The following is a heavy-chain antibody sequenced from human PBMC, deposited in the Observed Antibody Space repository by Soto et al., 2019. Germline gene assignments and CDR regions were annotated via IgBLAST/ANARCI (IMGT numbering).Heavy chain of an antibody. Sequence: ASVEVSCKXSGYTFSAYYIHWVRQAPGQGLEWMGWINPNSRGTKYAENFQGRVTLTRDTSISTAYMELSRLRSDDSAVYFCTRDPPNRDYYGMDVWGQGTTVTVS. CDR2: INPNSRGT. CDR1: GYTFSAYY. CDR3: TRDPPNRDYYGMDV. V-gene: IGHV1-2*02. J-gene: IGHJ6*02.